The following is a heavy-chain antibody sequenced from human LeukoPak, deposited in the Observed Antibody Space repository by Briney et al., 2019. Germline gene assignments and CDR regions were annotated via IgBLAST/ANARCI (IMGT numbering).Heavy chain of an antibody. J-gene: IGHJ4*02. D-gene: IGHD3-10*01. CDR3: AKDLVGWFGELFTGDFDY. V-gene: IGHV3-23*01. CDR2: ISGSGGST. CDR1: GFTFSSYA. Sequence: GGSLRLSCAASGFTFSSYAMSWVRQAPGKGLEWVSAISGSGGSTYYADSVKGRFTISRDNSKNTLYLQMNSLRAEDTAVYYCAKDLVGWFGELFTGDFDYWGRGTLVTVSS.